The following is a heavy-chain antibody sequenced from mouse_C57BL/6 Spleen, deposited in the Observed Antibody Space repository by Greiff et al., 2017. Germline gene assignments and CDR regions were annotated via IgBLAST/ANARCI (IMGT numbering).Heavy chain of an antibody. D-gene: IGHD2-4*01. CDR1: GFTFSSYA. J-gene: IGHJ2*01. CDR2: ISDGGSYT. Sequence: EVQVVESGGGLVKPGGSLKLSCAASGFTFSSYAMSWVRQTPEKRLEWVATISDGGSYTYYPDNVKGRFTISRDNAKNNLYLQMSHLKSEDTAMYYCARDRGYDYGDFDYWGQGTTLTVSS. CDR3: ARDRGYDYGDFDY. V-gene: IGHV5-4*01.